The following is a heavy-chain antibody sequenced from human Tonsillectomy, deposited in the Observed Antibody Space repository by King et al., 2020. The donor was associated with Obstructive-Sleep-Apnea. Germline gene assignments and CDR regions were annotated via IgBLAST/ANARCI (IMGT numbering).Heavy chain of an antibody. D-gene: IGHD1-26*01. CDR1: GFTFSSYA. CDR3: AREDGSSGCFDY. J-gene: IGHJ4*02. CDR2: ISYDGSNK. V-gene: IGHV3-30*04. Sequence: VQLVESGGGVVQPGRSLRLSCAASGFTFSSYAMHWVRQAPGKGLEWVAVISYDGSNKYYADSVKGRFTISRDNSKNTLYLQMNSLRAEDTAVYYCAREDGSSGCFDYWGKGTLVTVSS.